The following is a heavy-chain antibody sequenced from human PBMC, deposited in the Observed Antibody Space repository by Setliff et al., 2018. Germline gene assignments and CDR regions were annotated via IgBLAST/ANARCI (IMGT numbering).Heavy chain of an antibody. D-gene: IGHD7-27*01. Sequence: LRLSCAASGITFKNAWMTWVRQPPGKGLEWVANINQDGDAQFYVDSVKGRVTISRDNAKNTLYLQMNSLRGEDTAVYFCASIDWGENFYNTDVWGKGTTVTVSS. V-gene: IGHV3-7*01. J-gene: IGHJ6*04. CDR1: GITFKNAW. CDR3: ASIDWGENFYNTDV. CDR2: INQDGDAQ.